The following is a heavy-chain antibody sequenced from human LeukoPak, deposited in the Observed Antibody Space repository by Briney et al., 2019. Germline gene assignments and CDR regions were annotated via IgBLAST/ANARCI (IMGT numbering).Heavy chain of an antibody. CDR1: GYIFSHYW. CDR2: IYPDDSDT. D-gene: IGHD4-17*01. Sequence: GESLKISCNGSGYIFSHYWIVWVRQMPGKGLEWMGIIYPDDSDTRYSPSFQGQVTFSADKSITTAYLQWSSLEASDTAMYYCARRTTSDAFDIWGQGTIVTVSS. CDR3: ARRTTSDAFDI. J-gene: IGHJ3*02. V-gene: IGHV5-51*01.